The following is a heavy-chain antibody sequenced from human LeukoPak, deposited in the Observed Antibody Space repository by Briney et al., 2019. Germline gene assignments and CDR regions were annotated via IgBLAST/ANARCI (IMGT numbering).Heavy chain of an antibody. CDR3: TRGSGRFEY. J-gene: IGHJ4*02. D-gene: IGHD2-15*01. Sequence: GGSLRLSCTTSGFTFGNFPITWVRQAPGKGLEWVGYNRAKDYGGTTEYAAAVKGRFTISRDDSKGIGYLQMNDLQTDDTGVYYCTRGSGRFEYWGQGTLVTVSS. CDR2: NRAKDYGGTT. V-gene: IGHV3-49*02. CDR1: GFTFGNFP.